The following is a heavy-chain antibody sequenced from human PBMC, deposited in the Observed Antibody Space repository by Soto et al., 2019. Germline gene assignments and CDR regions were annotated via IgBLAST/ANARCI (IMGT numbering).Heavy chain of an antibody. Sequence: GRPLRLSYAASEFTFRNFWIHWVRQAPGKGLVWVSRVDVNGGGTSYADSVKGRFTISRDDAKNTVYLEMNSLRVDDTAMYYWGSVFDFLGKGILVIVSS. CDR3: GSVFDF. J-gene: IGHJ4*02. CDR1: EFTFRNFW. CDR2: VDVNGGGT. V-gene: IGHV3-74*01.